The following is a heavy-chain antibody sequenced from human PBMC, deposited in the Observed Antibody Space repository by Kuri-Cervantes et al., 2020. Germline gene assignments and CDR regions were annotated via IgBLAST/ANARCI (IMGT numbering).Heavy chain of an antibody. Sequence: GESLKISCAASGFTFSSYGMHWVRQAPGKGLEWVAVISYDGTETYYADSVQGRFTISRDDSQSTVALQMKNLRVEDTALYYCVKHGATTMHYYYYGMDVWGQGTTVTVSS. CDR1: GFTFSSYG. J-gene: IGHJ6*02. CDR2: ISYDGTET. CDR3: VKHGATTMHYYYYGMDV. V-gene: IGHV3-30*18. D-gene: IGHD4-17*01.